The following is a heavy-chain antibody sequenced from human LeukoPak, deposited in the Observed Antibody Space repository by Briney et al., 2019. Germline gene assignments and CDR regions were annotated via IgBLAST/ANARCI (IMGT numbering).Heavy chain of an antibody. Sequence: GGSLRLSCAASGFTFSSYGMHWVRQAPGKGLEWVSAISGSGGSTYYADSVKGRFTISRDNSKNTLYLQMNGLRAEDTAVYYCAHIALWLLPHDYWGQGTLVTVSS. D-gene: IGHD6-19*01. J-gene: IGHJ4*02. CDR1: GFTFSSYG. CDR2: ISGSGGST. CDR3: AHIALWLLPHDY. V-gene: IGHV3-23*01.